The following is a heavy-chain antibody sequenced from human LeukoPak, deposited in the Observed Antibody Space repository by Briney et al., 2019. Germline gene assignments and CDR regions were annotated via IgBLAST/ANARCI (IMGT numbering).Heavy chain of an antibody. Sequence: SETLSLTCAVYGESFSGYYWIWIRQPPGKGLEWIGEINHSGSTNYNPSLKSRVTISVDMSKNQFSLKLSSVTAADTAVYYCARDAGTTVTTVFDYWGQGTLVTVSS. J-gene: IGHJ4*02. CDR3: ARDAGTTVTTVFDY. CDR1: GESFSGYY. V-gene: IGHV4-34*01. CDR2: INHSGST. D-gene: IGHD4-17*01.